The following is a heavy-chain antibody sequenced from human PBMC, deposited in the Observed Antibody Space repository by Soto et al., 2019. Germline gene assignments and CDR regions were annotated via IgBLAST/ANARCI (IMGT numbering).Heavy chain of an antibody. Sequence: EVQLLEPGGGLVQPGGSLRLSCAASGFTFSSFFMSWVRQAPGKGLDWVSGIGANGGGTYYADYVKGRLIISRDKCKNTLYLQMNSRTAWDTAVYYCERDPNGDYLGAFDFWGQKTMVTVSS. CDR3: ERDPNGDYLGAFDF. V-gene: IGHV3-23*01. CDR2: IGANGGGT. D-gene: IGHD4-17*01. CDR1: GFTFSSFF. J-gene: IGHJ3*01.